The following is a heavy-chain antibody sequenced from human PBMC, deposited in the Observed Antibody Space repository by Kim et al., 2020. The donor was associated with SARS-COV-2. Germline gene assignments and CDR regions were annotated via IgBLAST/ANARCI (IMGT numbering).Heavy chain of an antibody. CDR3: ARGGYTYGFGMVI. CDR2: IYYSGNT. Sequence: SEALSLTCSVSGGSISRGGYYWTWVRQHPGKGLEWIGDIYYSGNTYYNPSLQSRVSISVDTSKNLFSLKMTSVAAADTAMYFCARGGYTYGFGMVIWGQGTTVTVSS. CDR1: GGSISRGGYY. J-gene: IGHJ6*02. D-gene: IGHD5-18*01. V-gene: IGHV4-31*03.